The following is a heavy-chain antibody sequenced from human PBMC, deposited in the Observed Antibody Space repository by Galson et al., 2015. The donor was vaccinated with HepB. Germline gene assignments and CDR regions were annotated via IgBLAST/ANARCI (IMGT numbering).Heavy chain of an antibody. D-gene: IGHD1-26*01. V-gene: IGHV3-33*08. CDR1: GFTFSTYG. CDR2: IWYDGSNK. CDR3: AREPGATLYFDY. Sequence: SLRLSCAASGFTFSTYGMHWVRQAPGKGLEWVAVIWYDGSNKYYADSVKGRFTISRDNSKNTLYLQMNSLRAEDTAVYYCAREPGATLYFDYWGQGTLVTVSS. J-gene: IGHJ4*02.